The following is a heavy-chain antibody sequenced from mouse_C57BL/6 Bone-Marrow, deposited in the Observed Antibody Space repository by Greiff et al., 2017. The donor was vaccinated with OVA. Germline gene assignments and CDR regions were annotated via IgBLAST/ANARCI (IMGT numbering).Heavy chain of an antibody. J-gene: IGHJ1*03. CDR1: GYTFTSYG. Sequence: VKLMESGAELARPGASVKLSCKASGYTFTSYGISWVKQRTGQGLEWIGEIYPRSGNTYYNEKFKGKATLTADKSSSTAYMELRSLTSEDSAVYFCAGSYDGYHCDVWGTGTTVTVSS. V-gene: IGHV1-81*01. D-gene: IGHD2-3*01. CDR2: IYPRSGNT. CDR3: AGSYDGYHCDV.